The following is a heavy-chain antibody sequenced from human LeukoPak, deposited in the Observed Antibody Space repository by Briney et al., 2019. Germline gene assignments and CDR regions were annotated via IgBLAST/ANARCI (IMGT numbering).Heavy chain of an antibody. V-gene: IGHV3-66*01. CDR3: ARFSVYEFDS. CDR1: GFTVSSSY. J-gene: IGHJ4*02. Sequence: GGSLRLSCAASGFTVSSSYMTWVRQAPGKGLEWVSVIYSSGRTSYADSVKGRFTISRDNSKNTLYLQMNSLRVDDTAVYYCARFSVYEFDSWGQGTLVTVSS. CDR2: IYSSGRT. D-gene: IGHD5/OR15-5a*01.